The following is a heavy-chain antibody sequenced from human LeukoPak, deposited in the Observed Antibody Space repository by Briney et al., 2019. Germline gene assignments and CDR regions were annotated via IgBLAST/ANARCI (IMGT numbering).Heavy chain of an antibody. CDR2: IIPIFGTA. V-gene: IGHV1-69*13. CDR1: GGTFSSYA. Sequence: ASVKVSCKASGGTFSSYAISWVRQAPGQGLEWMGGIIPIFGTANYAQKFQGRVTITADESTSTAYMELSSLRSEDTAVYYCARDYGDLYKLDYWGQGTLVTVSS. D-gene: IGHD4-17*01. CDR3: ARDYGDLYKLDY. J-gene: IGHJ4*02.